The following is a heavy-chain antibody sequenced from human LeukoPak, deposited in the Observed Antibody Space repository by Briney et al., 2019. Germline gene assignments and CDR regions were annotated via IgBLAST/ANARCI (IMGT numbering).Heavy chain of an antibody. D-gene: IGHD2-2*01. CDR3: ARDREAFCSSTSCYLSTFNI. V-gene: IGHV4-39*07. CDR1: GGSISSSSYY. CDR2: IYYSGST. J-gene: IGHJ3*02. Sequence: SETLSLTCTVSGGSISSSSYYWGWIRQPPGKGLEWIGSIYYSGSTYYNPSLKSRVTISVDTSRNQFSLKLSSVTAADTAVYFCARDREAFCSSTSCYLSTFNIWGQGTMVTVSS.